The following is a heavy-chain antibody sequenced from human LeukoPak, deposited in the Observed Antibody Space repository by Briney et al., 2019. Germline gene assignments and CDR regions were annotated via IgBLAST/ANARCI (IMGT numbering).Heavy chain of an antibody. Sequence: SETLSLTCTVSGGSVSSGSYYWSWIRQPPGKGLEWIGYIYYSGSTNYNPSLKGRVTISVDTSKNQFSLKLSSVTAADTAVYYCARGPDFDWLLNWFDPWGQGTLVTVSS. J-gene: IGHJ5*02. CDR1: GGSVSSGSYY. D-gene: IGHD3-9*01. CDR3: ARGPDFDWLLNWFDP. CDR2: IYYSGST. V-gene: IGHV4-61*01.